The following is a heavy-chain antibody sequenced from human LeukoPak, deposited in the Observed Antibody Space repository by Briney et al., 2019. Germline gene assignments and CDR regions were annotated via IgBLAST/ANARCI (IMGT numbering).Heavy chain of an antibody. D-gene: IGHD5-18*01. CDR3: AREIQGDPHFGY. V-gene: IGHV4-31*03. Sequence: SETLSLTCTVSGGSISSGGYYWSWIRQHPGKGLEWIGYIYYSGSTYYNPSLKSRVTISVDTSKNQFSLKLSSVTAADTAVYYCAREIQGDPHFGYWGQGTLVTVSS. CDR2: IYYSGST. J-gene: IGHJ4*02. CDR1: GGSISSGGYY.